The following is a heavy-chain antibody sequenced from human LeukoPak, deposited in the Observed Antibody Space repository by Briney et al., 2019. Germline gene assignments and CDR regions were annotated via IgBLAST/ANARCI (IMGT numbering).Heavy chain of an antibody. CDR3: ARAYYSGYVLTLPDY. CDR1: GYTFTGYY. J-gene: IGHJ4*02. CDR2: INPNSGDT. V-gene: IGHV1-2*02. D-gene: IGHD5-12*01. Sequence: GASVEVSCKTSGYTFTGYYIHWVRQAPGQGLEWMGWINPNSGDTYFAQNFRGRVTMTRDTSISTAYMELRRLKSDDTAMYYCARAYYSGYVLTLPDYWGQGTLVTVSS.